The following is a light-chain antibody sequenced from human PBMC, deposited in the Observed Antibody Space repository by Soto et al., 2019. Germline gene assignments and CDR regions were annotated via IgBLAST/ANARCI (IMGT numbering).Light chain of an antibody. V-gene: IGKV4-1*01. CDR1: QSVLYSSTNRNY. J-gene: IGKJ1*01. CDR3: QQYYDIPPT. CDR2: WAS. Sequence: DIVMTQSPDSLAVSLGERATINYKSSQSVLYSSTNRNYLAWYQQKPGQPPNLLIYWASTRESGVPDRFSGSGSGTDFTLTISSLQAEDVAVYYCQQYYDIPPTFGQGTKVEIK.